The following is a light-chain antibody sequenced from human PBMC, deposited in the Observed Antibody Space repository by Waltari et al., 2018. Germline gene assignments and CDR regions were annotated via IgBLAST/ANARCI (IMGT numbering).Light chain of an antibody. V-gene: IGKV3-15*01. CDR1: QSVSSN. J-gene: IGKJ2*01. CDR2: GAA. Sequence: ELVMTQSPATLSVSPGERATLSCRASQSVSSNLAWYQQKPGQAPRLLIYGAATRATGIPVRFSGSGSGTEFTLTISSLQSEDFAVYYCAKGYTFGQGTKLEIK. CDR3: AKGYT.